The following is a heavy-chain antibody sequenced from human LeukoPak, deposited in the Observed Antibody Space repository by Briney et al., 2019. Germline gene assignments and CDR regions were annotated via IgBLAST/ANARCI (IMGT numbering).Heavy chain of an antibody. D-gene: IGHD3-10*01. V-gene: IGHV1-18*01. J-gene: IGHJ5*02. CDR2: ISAYNGNT. CDR3: AREYVTMVRGVITATNWFDP. Sequence: ASVKVSCKASGYSFTTYGISWVRQAPGQGLEWMGWISAYNGNTNYAQKLQGRVTMTTDTSTSTAYMELRSLRSDDTAVYYCAREYVTMVRGVITATNWFDPWGQGTLVTVSS. CDR1: GYSFTTYG.